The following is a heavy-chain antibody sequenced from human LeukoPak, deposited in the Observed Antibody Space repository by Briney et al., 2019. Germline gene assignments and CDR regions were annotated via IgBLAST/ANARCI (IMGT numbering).Heavy chain of an antibody. Sequence: PGGSLRLSCAASGFTFSNYGMHWVRQAPGKGLEWVALIWYDGSNKYYADSMKGRFTISRDNSKNTLYLEMSSLRAEDTAVYYCARGGIAAAYDWFDPWGQGTLVTVSS. CDR2: IWYDGSNK. D-gene: IGHD6-13*01. V-gene: IGHV3-33*01. J-gene: IGHJ5*02. CDR3: ARGGIAAAYDWFDP. CDR1: GFTFSNYG.